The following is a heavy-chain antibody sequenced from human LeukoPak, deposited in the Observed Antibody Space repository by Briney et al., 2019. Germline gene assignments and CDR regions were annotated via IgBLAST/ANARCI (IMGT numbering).Heavy chain of an antibody. D-gene: IGHD5-12*01. CDR3: ARIKTGYSGYDYDFDY. J-gene: IGHJ4*02. CDR1: GGSISSSSYY. V-gene: IGHV4-39*07. CDR2: IYYSGST. Sequence: SETLSLTCTVSGGSISSSSYYWGWIRQPPGKGLEWIGSIYYSGSTYYNPSLKSRVTISVDKSKNQFSLKLSSVTAADTAVYYCARIKTGYSGYDYDFDYWGQGTLVTVSS.